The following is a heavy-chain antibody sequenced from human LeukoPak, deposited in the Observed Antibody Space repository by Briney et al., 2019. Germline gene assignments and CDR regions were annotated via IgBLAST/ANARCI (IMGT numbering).Heavy chain of an antibody. CDR2: ISYDGSNK. V-gene: IGHV3-30-3*01. CDR1: GFTFSSYA. D-gene: IGHD1-26*01. J-gene: IGHJ4*02. CDR3: ARGGSYLDY. Sequence: GGSLRLSCAASGFTFSSYAMHWVRQAPGKGLEWVAVISYDGSNKYYADSVKGRFTISRDNSKNTLYLQMNSLRAEDTAVYYCARGGSYLDYWGRGTLVTVSS.